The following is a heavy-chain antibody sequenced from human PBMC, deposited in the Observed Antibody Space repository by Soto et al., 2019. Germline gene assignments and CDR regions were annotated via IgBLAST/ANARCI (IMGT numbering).Heavy chain of an antibody. CDR1: GGSISSYY. Sequence: PSETLSLTCTVSGGSISSYYWSWIRQPPGKGLEWIGEINHSGSTNYNPSLKSRVTISVDTSKNQFSLKLSSVTAADTAVYYCARARQWLPTYYYYGMDVWGQGTTVTVSS. CDR3: ARARQWLPTYYYYGMDV. V-gene: IGHV4-34*01. J-gene: IGHJ6*02. CDR2: INHSGST. D-gene: IGHD6-19*01.